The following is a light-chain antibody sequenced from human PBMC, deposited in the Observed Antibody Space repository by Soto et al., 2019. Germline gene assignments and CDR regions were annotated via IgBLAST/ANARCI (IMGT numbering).Light chain of an antibody. CDR2: DVS. CDR1: QSINSR. CDR3: QEYSSYWT. V-gene: IGKV1-5*01. Sequence: DIQMTQSPSTLSASAGDRVTITCRATQSINSRLAWNQQKPGKAPKLLIYDVSNLESGVPSRFSGSGYGTEFTLSISSLQSDDFATYYCQEYSSYWTFGKGTKVDIK. J-gene: IGKJ1*01.